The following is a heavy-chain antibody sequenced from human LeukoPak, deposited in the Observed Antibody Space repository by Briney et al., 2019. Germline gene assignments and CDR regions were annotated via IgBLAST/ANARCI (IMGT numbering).Heavy chain of an antibody. CDR1: GFPFSSHA. CDR3: ANEEVPNDY. V-gene: IGHV3-23*01. Sequence: PGGSLRLSCEVSGFPFSSHAMSWVRQAPGRGLEWVSGISISGDMTYYADSVQGRFIISRDNSKNTVYLQMGSLGVEDTAVYYCANEEVPNDYWGQGTLVTVSS. D-gene: IGHD4/OR15-4a*01. J-gene: IGHJ4*02. CDR2: ISISGDMT.